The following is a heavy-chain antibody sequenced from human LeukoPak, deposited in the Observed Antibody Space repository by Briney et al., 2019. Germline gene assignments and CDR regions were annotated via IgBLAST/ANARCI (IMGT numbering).Heavy chain of an antibody. Sequence: GGSLRLSCAASGFTFSSYGMHWVRQAPGKGLEWVAVISYDGSNKYYADSVKGRFTISRDNSKNTLYLQMNSLRAEDTAVYYCAKDFLAYCGGDCYSYFDYWGQGTLVTVSS. CDR1: GFTFSSYG. V-gene: IGHV3-30*18. CDR2: ISYDGSNK. J-gene: IGHJ4*02. D-gene: IGHD2-21*02. CDR3: AKDFLAYCGGDCYSYFDY.